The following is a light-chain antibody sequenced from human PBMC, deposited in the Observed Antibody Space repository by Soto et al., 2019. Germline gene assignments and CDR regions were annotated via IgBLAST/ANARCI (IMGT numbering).Light chain of an antibody. J-gene: IGLJ1*01. CDR2: DVS. CDR3: YSYTSSSTYV. V-gene: IGLV2-14*03. CDR1: SSDVGGYNY. Sequence: QSVLTQPSSLSVSPGQSITISCTATSSDVGGYNYVSWYQQHPAKAPKVMSYDVSNRPSGVSNRFSGSKSGNTASLTISGLQAEDEADYYCYSYTSSSTYVFGTGTKVTVL.